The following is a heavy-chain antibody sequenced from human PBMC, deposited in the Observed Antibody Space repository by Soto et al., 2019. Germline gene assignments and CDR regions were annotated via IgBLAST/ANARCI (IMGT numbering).Heavy chain of an antibody. CDR2: MNPSSGNT. Sequence: ASVKVSCKASGYTFTSYDINWVRQATGQGLEWMGWMNPSSGNTGYAQKFQGRVTMTRNTSISTAHMELSSLRSEDTAVYYCARGASGYDYYYYYYMDVWGKGTTVTVSS. J-gene: IGHJ6*03. CDR1: GYTFTSYD. V-gene: IGHV1-8*01. D-gene: IGHD5-12*01. CDR3: ARGASGYDYYYYYYMDV.